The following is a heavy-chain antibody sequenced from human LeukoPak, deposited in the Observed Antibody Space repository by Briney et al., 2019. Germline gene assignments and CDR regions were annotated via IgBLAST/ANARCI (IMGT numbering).Heavy chain of an antibody. D-gene: IGHD3-22*01. V-gene: IGHV4-34*01. CDR2: INHSGST. J-gene: IGHJ4*02. CDR1: GFTFSSYG. CDR3: ARRSSGYYYLVFGY. Sequence: GSLRLSCAGSGFTFSSYGMSWIRQPPGKGLEWIGEINHSGSTNYNPSLKSRVTISVDTSKNQFSLKLSSVTAADTAVYYCARRSSGYYYLVFGYWGQGTLVTVSS.